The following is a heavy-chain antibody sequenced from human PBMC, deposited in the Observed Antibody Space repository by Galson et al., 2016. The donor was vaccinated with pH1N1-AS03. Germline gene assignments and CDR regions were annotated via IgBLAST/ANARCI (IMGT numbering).Heavy chain of an antibody. D-gene: IGHD1-1*01. CDR1: GDSVSSNSAA. J-gene: IGHJ4*02. Sequence: CAISGDSVSSNSAAWTWIRQSPSRGLEWLGRTFYRSHWYYDYAESVKSRITINPDTAKNHFSLQLNSVTPEDTAVYYCASGTYRGWVPIRGYFDLWGQGTLVTVSS. CDR2: TFYRSHWYY. V-gene: IGHV6-1*01. CDR3: ASGTYRGWVPIRGYFDL.